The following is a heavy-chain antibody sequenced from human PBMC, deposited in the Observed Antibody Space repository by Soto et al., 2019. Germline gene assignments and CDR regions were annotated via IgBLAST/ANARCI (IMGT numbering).Heavy chain of an antibody. D-gene: IGHD5-18*01. CDR2: ISGSGDGT. Sequence: QPGGSLRLSCAASGFTFSSFALTWVRQAPGKGLEWVSAISGSGDGTDYADSVKGRFTISRDNSKNTLYLQMNSLRDEDTAVYYCAGPGYSSQDYWGQGALVTVSS. CDR1: GFTFSSFA. J-gene: IGHJ4*02. CDR3: AGPGYSSQDY. V-gene: IGHV3-23*01.